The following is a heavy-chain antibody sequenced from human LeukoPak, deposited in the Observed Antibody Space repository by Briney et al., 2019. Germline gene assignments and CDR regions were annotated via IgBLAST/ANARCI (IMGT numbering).Heavy chain of an antibody. V-gene: IGHV1-8*01. CDR1: GYTFTSYD. CDR3: ARGGWGWFLSSRGDWFDP. Sequence: ASVKVSCKASGYTFTSYDINWVRQATGQGLEWMGWMNPNSGNTGYAQKFQGRVTMTRNTSISTAYMELSSLRSEDTAVYYCARGGWGWFLSSRGDWFDPWGQGTLVTVSS. D-gene: IGHD3-10*01. J-gene: IGHJ5*02. CDR2: MNPNSGNT.